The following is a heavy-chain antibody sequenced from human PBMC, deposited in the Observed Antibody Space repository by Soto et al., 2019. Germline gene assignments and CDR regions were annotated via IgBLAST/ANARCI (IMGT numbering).Heavy chain of an antibody. D-gene: IGHD4-17*01. CDR1: GGSISSGDYY. Sequence: QVQLQESGPGLVKPSQTLSLTCTVSGGSISSGDYYWSWIRQPPGKGLEWIGYIYYSGSAYYNPSLKSRLTISVDTSKNQFSLRLTSVTAADTAVYYCARYHDFGASRSLDYWGRGTLVTVSS. CDR2: IYYSGSA. J-gene: IGHJ4*02. V-gene: IGHV4-30-4*01. CDR3: ARYHDFGASRSLDY.